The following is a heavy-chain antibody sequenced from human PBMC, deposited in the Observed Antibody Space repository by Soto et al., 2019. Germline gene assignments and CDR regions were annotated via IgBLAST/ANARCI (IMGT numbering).Heavy chain of an antibody. V-gene: IGHV1-3*01. CDR3: ARDHPFGLRYFDWLPFDP. D-gene: IGHD3-9*01. J-gene: IGHJ5*02. CDR1: GYTFTSYA. Sequence: QVPLVQSGAEVKKPGASVKVSCKASGYTFTSYAMHWVRQAPGQRLEWMGWINAGNGNTKYSQKFQGRVTITRDTSASTAYMELSSLRSEDTAVYYCARDHPFGLRYFDWLPFDPWGQGTLVTVSS. CDR2: INAGNGNT.